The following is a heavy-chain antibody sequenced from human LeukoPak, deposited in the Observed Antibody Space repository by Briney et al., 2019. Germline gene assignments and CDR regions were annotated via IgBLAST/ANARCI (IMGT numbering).Heavy chain of an antibody. CDR1: GDTFNRYT. Sequence: ASVKVSCKASGDTFNRYTFSWVRQAPGQGLEWMGRIIPIMGIANYAQKFQGRVTIIADKSTSTAYMELRGLRSDDTARYHCATAIYNDSGDYYFYYMDVWGQGTTVTVSS. D-gene: IGHD3/OR15-3a*01. CDR2: IIPIMGIA. CDR3: ATAIYNDSGDYYFYYMDV. J-gene: IGHJ6*03. V-gene: IGHV1-69*02.